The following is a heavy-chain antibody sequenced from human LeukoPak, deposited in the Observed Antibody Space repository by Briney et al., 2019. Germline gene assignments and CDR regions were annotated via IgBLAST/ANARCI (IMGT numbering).Heavy chain of an antibody. CDR2: ISGSGVTT. V-gene: IGHV3-23*01. CDR1: GFTFSSYA. J-gene: IGHJ4*02. Sequence: PGGSLRLSCAGSGFTFSSYAMAWVRQTPGKGLEWVSGISGSGVTTDYADSVKGRFTISRDNSKNMVYLQMNSLRAEDTAVYYCAKPGWLLTSATDYWGQGTLVTVSS. CDR3: AKPGWLLTSATDY. D-gene: IGHD3-22*01.